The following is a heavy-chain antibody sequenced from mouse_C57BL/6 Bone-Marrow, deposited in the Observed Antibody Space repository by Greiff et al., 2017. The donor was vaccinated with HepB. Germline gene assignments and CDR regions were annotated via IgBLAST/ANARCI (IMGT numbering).Heavy chain of an antibody. D-gene: IGHD2-1*01. CDR2: INPNNGGT. CDR3: ALIYYGNYLYAMDY. CDR1: GYTFTDYN. Sequence: VQLQHSGPELVKPGASVKIPCKASGYTFTDYNMDWVKQSHGKSLEWIGDINPNNGGTIYNQKFKGKATLTVDKSSSTAYMELRSLTSEDTAVYYCALIYYGNYLYAMDYWGQGTSVTVSS. V-gene: IGHV1-18*01. J-gene: IGHJ4*01.